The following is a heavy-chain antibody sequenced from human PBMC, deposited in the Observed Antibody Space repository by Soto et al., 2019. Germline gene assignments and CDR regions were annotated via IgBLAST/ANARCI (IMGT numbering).Heavy chain of an antibody. Sequence: GGSLRLSCTASGFTFGDYAMSWFRQAPGKGLEWVGFIRSKAYGGTTEYAASVKCRFTMSSVESKCIAYLQMNSLKTDDTAVYYCTRDDYSNYWPAKYYYYCYYMDVWGKGTMVTVSS. CDR3: TRDDYSNYWPAKYYYYCYYMDV. CDR1: GFTFGDYA. J-gene: IGHJ6*03. CDR2: IRSKAYGGTT. V-gene: IGHV3-49*03. D-gene: IGHD4-4*01.